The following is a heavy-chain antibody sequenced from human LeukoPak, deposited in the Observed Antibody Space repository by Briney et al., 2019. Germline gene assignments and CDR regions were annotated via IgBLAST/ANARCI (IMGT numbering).Heavy chain of an antibody. D-gene: IGHD3-10*01. J-gene: IGHJ4*02. CDR1: GGTFSSYA. V-gene: IGHV1-69*13. Sequence: GASVKVSCKASGGTFSSYAISWVRQAPGQGLEWMGGIIPISGTRNYAQKFQGRVTITADESSSTAYMELSSLRSEDTGVYYCARSYGSWSYYNINYLDYWGQGTLVTVSS. CDR2: IIPISGTR. CDR3: ARSYGSWSYYNINYLDY.